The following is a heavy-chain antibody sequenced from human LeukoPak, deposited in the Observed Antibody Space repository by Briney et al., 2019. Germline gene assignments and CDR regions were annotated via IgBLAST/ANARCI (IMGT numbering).Heavy chain of an antibody. D-gene: IGHD3-10*01. V-gene: IGHV1-69*04. Sequence: ASVKVSCKASGGTFSSYAISWVRQAPGQGLEWMGRIIPILGIANYAQKFQGRVTITADKSTSTAYVELSSLRSEDTAVYYCARSSGSGSHPDYWGQGTLVTVSS. J-gene: IGHJ4*02. CDR1: GGTFSSYA. CDR3: ARSSGSGSHPDY. CDR2: IIPILGIA.